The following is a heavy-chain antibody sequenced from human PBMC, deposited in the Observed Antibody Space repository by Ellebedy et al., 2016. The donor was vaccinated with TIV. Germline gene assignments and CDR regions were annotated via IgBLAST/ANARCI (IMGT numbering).Heavy chain of an antibody. V-gene: IGHV3-49*01. CDR1: GFRFGDYA. J-gene: IGHJ4*02. D-gene: IGHD3-22*01. Sequence: PGGSLRLSCAASGFRFGDYAVSWFRQAPGKGREWVGFIRSKSYGGTTEDNDSVKGRITISRDDSKSIAYLQMSRLKVEDTAVYYCTRLLDRSGDGFDYWGQGTLVTVSS. CDR2: IRSKSYGGTT. CDR3: TRLLDRSGDGFDY.